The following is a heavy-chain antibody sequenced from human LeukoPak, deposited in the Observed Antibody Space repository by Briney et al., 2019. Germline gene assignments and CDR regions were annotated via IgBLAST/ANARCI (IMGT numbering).Heavy chain of an antibody. Sequence: NSSETLSLTCTVSGGSVTRGAYSWTWIRQPVGKGLEWIGRIYTSGDTYYNPSLKSRVTISVDTSKNQFSLKLSSVTAADTAVYYCARDIPGLSQTYDYGDYDVHY. CDR2: IYTSGDT. V-gene: IGHV4-61*02. D-gene: IGHD4-17*01. J-gene: IGHJ4*01. CDR1: GGSVTRGAYS. CDR3: ARDIPGLSQTYDYGDYDVHY.